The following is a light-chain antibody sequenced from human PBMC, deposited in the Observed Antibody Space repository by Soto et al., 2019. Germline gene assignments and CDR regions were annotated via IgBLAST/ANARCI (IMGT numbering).Light chain of an antibody. J-gene: IGKJ1*01. CDR1: QGINTW. CDR3: QQYSSYPRT. CDR2: GVS. Sequence: DIQMTKSPSTLSASVGDRVTVTCRASQGINTWLAWYQQKPGQAPKLLIYGVSSLDSGVPPRFSGSGSGTEVTLTSSSLQPDYFANYYCQQYSSYPRTLGHGTKVEIK. V-gene: IGKV1-5*03.